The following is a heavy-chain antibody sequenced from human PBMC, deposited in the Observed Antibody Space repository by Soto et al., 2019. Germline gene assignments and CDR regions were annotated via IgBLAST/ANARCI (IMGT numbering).Heavy chain of an antibody. CDR1: GGSFSGYY. D-gene: IGHD2-15*01. Sequence: SETLSLTCAVYGGSFSGYYWSWIRQPPGKGLEWIGEINHSGSTNYNPSLKSRVTISVDTSKNQFSLKLSSVTAADTAVYYCARGDIVVVVAATSDDYYYMDVWGKGTTVTVSS. CDR3: ARGDIVVVVAATSDDYYYMDV. CDR2: INHSGST. J-gene: IGHJ6*03. V-gene: IGHV4-34*01.